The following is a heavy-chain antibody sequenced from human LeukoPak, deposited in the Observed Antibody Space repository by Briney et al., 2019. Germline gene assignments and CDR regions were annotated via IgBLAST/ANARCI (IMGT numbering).Heavy chain of an antibody. CDR2: IWYDGSNK. J-gene: IGHJ4*02. Sequence: PGGSLRLSCAASGFTFSSYGMHWVRQAPGKGLEWVAVIWYDGSNKYYADSVKGRFTISRDNSKNTLYLQMNSLRAEDTAVYYCARDKISSSGCFDCWGQGTLVTVSS. V-gene: IGHV3-33*01. CDR1: GFTFSSYG. CDR3: ARDKISSSGCFDC. D-gene: IGHD6-19*01.